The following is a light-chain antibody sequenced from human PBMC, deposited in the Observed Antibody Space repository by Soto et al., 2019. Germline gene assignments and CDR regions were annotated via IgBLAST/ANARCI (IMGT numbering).Light chain of an antibody. J-gene: IGLJ2*01. Sequence: QPVLTQPPSASGTPGQRVTISYSGSSSNIGSNYVYWYQQLPGTAPKLLIYRNNQRPSGVPDRFSGSKSGTSASLAISGLRSEDEADYYCAAWDDSLSGVFGGGTQLTVL. CDR1: SSNIGSNY. CDR2: RNN. V-gene: IGLV1-47*01. CDR3: AAWDDSLSGV.